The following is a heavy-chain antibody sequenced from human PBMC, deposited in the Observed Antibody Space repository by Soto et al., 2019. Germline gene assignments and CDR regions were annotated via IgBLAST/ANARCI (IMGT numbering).Heavy chain of an antibody. D-gene: IGHD5-12*01. V-gene: IGHV1-69*12. CDR3: ARGNHRWLQLWYFDL. Sequence: QVQLVQSGAEVKKPGSSVTVSCKASGGTFSSYTISWVRQAPGQGLEWMGGIIPIFGTANSAQKFQGRVTITADESTGTAYMELSSLRSEDTAVYYCARGNHRWLQLWYFDLWGRGTLVTVSS. CDR2: IIPIFGTA. CDR1: GGTFSSYT. J-gene: IGHJ2*01.